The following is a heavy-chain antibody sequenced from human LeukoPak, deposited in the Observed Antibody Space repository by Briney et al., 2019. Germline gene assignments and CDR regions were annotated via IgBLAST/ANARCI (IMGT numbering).Heavy chain of an antibody. CDR2: INPNSGGT. D-gene: IGHD3-9*01. V-gene: IGHV1-2*06. CDR1: GYTFTGYY. CDR3: ARDSRLANWFDP. J-gene: IGHJ5*02. Sequence: ASVKVSCKASGYTFTGYYMHWVRQAPGQGLEWMGRINPNSGGTNYAQKFQGRVTMTRDTSISTAYMELSRLRSDDTAVNYCARDSRLANWFDPWGQGTLVTVSS.